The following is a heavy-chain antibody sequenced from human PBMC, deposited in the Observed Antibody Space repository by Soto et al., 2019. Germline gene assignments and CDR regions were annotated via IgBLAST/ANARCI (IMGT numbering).Heavy chain of an antibody. J-gene: IGHJ3*02. V-gene: IGHV4-4*02. CDR1: GGSISSSNW. CDR2: IYHSGST. CDR3: ARDLGGWSRGWYRQDI. D-gene: IGHD6-19*01. Sequence: QVQLQESGPGLVKPSGTLSLTCAVSGGSISSSNWWSWVRQPPGKGLEWIGEIYHSGSTNYNPSLKSRVTISVDKSKHRCSLKLSSVTAADTAVYYGARDLGGWSRGWYRQDIWGQGTMVTVSS.